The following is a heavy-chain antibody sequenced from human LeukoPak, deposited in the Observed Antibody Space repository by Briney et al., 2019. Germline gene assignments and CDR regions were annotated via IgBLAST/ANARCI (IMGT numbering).Heavy chain of an antibody. V-gene: IGHV4-34*01. Sequence: SETLSLTCAVYGGSFSVYYWSWIRQPPGKGLGWIGEINHSGSTNYNPSLKSRVTISADTSKNQFSLKLTSVTAADTAVYYCARGLRGGAAGWGQGTLVTVSS. J-gene: IGHJ4*02. CDR1: GGSFSVYY. CDR2: INHSGST. D-gene: IGHD2-15*01. CDR3: ARGLRGGAAG.